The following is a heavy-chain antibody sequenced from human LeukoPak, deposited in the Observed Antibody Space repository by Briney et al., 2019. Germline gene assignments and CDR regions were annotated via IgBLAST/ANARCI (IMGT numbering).Heavy chain of an antibody. V-gene: IGHV1-69*04. CDR3: ALVGATPLGVFDY. Sequence: ASVKVSCKASGGTFSSYAISWVRQAPGQGLEWMGRIIPILGIANYAQKFQGRVTITADKSTSTAYMELSSLRSEDTAVYYCALVGATPLGVFDYWGQRTLVTVSS. D-gene: IGHD1-26*01. J-gene: IGHJ4*02. CDR1: GGTFSSYA. CDR2: IIPILGIA.